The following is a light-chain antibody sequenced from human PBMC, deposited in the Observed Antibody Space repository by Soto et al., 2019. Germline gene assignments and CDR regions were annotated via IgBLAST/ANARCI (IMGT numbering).Light chain of an antibody. V-gene: IGKV3-15*01. CDR3: QHYNNWPPWT. Sequence: EFVLPQSPGTLSLSPGERATLSCMASQSVSSNLAWYQQKPGQAPRLLIYGASIRATGIPARFSGSGSGTEFTLTISSLQSEDFAVYYCQHYNNWPPWTFGQGTKVDIK. CDR1: QSVSSN. CDR2: GAS. J-gene: IGKJ1*01.